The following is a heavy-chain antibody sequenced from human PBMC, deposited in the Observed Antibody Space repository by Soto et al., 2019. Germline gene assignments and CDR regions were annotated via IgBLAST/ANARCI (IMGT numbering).Heavy chain of an antibody. D-gene: IGHD2-8*01. CDR2: IKTDGTDT. V-gene: IGHV3-74*01. CDR3: ARPQTSEWAYDI. CDR1: GFTFSSYW. J-gene: IGHJ3*02. Sequence: EVQLVESGGGLVQPGGSLRLSCAASGFTFSSYWMHWVHQAPGKGLKWVSRIKTDGTDTHYADSVKGRFTISRDNAKNTLYLQMNSLRGEDTAVYYCARPQTSEWAYDIWGQGTKVIVSS.